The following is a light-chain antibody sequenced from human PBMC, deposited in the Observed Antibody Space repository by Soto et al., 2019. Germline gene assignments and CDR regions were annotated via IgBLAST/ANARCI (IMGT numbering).Light chain of an antibody. J-gene: IGKJ1*01. CDR2: DAS. CDR3: QQYGSSQTWT. Sequence: IQMTQSPSTLSASVGDRVTITCRASQSVSSWLAWYQQKPGKVPKLLIYDASTLESGVPSTFGGSGSGTEFTLTISSLQPEDFAVYYCQQYGSSQTWTFGQGTKVDIK. CDR1: QSVSSW. V-gene: IGKV1-5*01.